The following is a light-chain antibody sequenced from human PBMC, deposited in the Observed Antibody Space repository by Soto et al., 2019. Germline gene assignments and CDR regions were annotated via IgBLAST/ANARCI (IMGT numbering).Light chain of an antibody. V-gene: IGLV1-47*01. CDR3: ATWDDSMISPV. J-gene: IGLJ3*02. Sequence: QSVLTQPRSASGAPGQRVTISCSGSSSNIGINFVYWYQQLPGTAPKLPISMNNQRPSGVPDRFSGSKSGTSASLAISGLRSEDEADYICATWDDSMISPVFGGGTKVTVL. CDR1: SSNIGINF. CDR2: MNN.